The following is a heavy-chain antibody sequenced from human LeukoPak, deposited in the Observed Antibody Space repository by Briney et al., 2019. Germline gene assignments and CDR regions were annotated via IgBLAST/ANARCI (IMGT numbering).Heavy chain of an antibody. CDR1: GGTSSSYA. CDR3: AREEVRGVRNFDY. V-gene: IGHV1-69*13. J-gene: IGHJ4*02. CDR2: IIPIFGTA. Sequence: SVKVSCKASGGTSSSYAISWVRQAPGQALEWMGGIIPIFGTANYAQKFQGRVTITADESTSTAYMELSSLRSEHTAAYYCAREEVRGVRNFDYWGQGTLVTVSS. D-gene: IGHD3-10*01.